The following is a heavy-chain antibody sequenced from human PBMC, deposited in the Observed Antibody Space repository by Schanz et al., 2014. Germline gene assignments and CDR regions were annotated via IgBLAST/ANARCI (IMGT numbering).Heavy chain of an antibody. D-gene: IGHD4-17*01. CDR3: ARTIAYGGSSGYFDY. Sequence: QVQLVQSGAEVKKPGASVKVSCKASGYTFTSYGISWVRQAPGQGLEWMGWISPYNGNTNYAQKLQGRVTMTADTSTSTAYMELNSLRAEYTAVYYCARTIAYGGSSGYFDYWGRGTLVTVSS. V-gene: IGHV1-18*01. CDR1: GYTFTSYG. CDR2: ISPYNGNT. J-gene: IGHJ4*02.